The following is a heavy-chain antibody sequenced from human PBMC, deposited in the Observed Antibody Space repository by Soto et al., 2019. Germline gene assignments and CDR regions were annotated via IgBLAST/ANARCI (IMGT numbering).Heavy chain of an antibody. V-gene: IGHV4-59*08. CDR2: IYNSGAT. CDR3: ARPRVNAYGPFDY. J-gene: IGHJ4*01. Sequence: QVQLQESGPGLVKPSETLSLTCTVSGASISSYNWRWIRQPPGKRLEWIGSIYNSGATNYNPSLKSRVTISVDTSKSHFSLTLSAVTAADTAVYYCARPRVNAYGPFDYWGHGALVTVSS. CDR1: GASISSYN. D-gene: IGHD4-17*01.